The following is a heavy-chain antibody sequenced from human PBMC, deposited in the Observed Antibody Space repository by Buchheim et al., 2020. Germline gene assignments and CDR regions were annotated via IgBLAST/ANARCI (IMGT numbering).Heavy chain of an antibody. CDR3: ARDGREMATITDWYFDL. CDR2: ISYDGSNT. J-gene: IGHJ2*01. D-gene: IGHD5-24*01. Sequence: QVQLVESGGGVVQPGRSLRLSCAASGFTFSSYAMHWVRQAPGQGLEWVAVISYDGSNTYYADSVKGRFTISRDTSKNTLYLQMNSLRAEDTAVYYCARDGREMATITDWYFDLWGPGTL. CDR1: GFTFSSYA. V-gene: IGHV3-30*04.